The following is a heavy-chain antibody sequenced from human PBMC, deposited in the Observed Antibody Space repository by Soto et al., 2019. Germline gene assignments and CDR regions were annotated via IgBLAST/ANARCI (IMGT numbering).Heavy chain of an antibody. D-gene: IGHD3-3*01. J-gene: IGHJ5*02. CDR1: GGSISSGDYY. CDR3: ARRFLEWLPNNWFDP. CDR2: IYYSGST. Sequence: QVQLQESGPGLVKPSQTLSLTCTVSGGSISSGDYYWSWIRQPPGKGLEWIGYIYYSGSTYYNPSRKSRVTIAVDTSKNQFSLKLSSVTAADTAVYYCARRFLEWLPNNWFDPWGQGTLVTVSS. V-gene: IGHV4-30-4*01.